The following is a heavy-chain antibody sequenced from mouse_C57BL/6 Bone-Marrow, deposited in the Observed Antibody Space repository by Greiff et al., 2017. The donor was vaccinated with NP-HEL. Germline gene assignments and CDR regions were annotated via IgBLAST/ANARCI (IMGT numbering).Heavy chain of an antibody. D-gene: IGHD3-3*01. CDR1: GFNIKDDY. CDR2: IDPENGDT. Sequence: VQLQQSGAELVRPGASVKLSCTASGFNIKDDYMHWVKQRPEQGLEWIGWIDPENGDTEYASKFQGKATITADTSSNTAYLQLSSRTSEDTAVYYCTTAGGFDYWGQGTTLTVSS. CDR3: TTAGGFDY. V-gene: IGHV14-4*01. J-gene: IGHJ2*01.